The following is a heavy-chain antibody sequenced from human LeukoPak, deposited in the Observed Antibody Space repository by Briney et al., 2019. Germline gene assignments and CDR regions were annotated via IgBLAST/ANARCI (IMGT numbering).Heavy chain of an antibody. D-gene: IGHD6-13*01. CDR3: AKVPRQSGWYPLSDY. CDR1: AFTFSSYA. J-gene: IGHJ4*02. Sequence: GGSLRLSCAASAFTFSSYAMSWVRQAPGKGLEWVAVISYDGSNKYYAESVKGRFTISRDNSKNTLYLQMNSLRAEDTAVYYCAKVPRQSGWYPLSDYWGQGALVTVSS. V-gene: IGHV3-30*18. CDR2: ISYDGSNK.